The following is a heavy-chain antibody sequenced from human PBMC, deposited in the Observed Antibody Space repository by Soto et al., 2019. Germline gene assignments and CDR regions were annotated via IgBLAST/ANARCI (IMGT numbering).Heavy chain of an antibody. V-gene: IGHV3-74*01. D-gene: IGHD6-6*01. CDR2: INSDGSST. Sequence: EVQLVESGGGLVQPGGSLRLSCAASGFTFSSYWMHWVRQAPGKGLVWVSRINSDGSSTSYADSVKGRFTISRDNAKNTLYLQMNSLRAEDTAAYYCARKSSSYYYYGMDVWGQGTTVTVSS. J-gene: IGHJ6*02. CDR3: ARKSSSYYYYGMDV. CDR1: GFTFSSYW.